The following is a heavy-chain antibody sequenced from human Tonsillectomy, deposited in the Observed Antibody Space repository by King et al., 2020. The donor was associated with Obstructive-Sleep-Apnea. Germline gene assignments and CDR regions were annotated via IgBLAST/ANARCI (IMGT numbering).Heavy chain of an antibody. CDR3: GGNDYGDYGALD. V-gene: IGHV4-34*01. D-gene: IGHD4-17*01. CDR1: GGSFSGFS. Sequence: VQLQQWGAGLLKPSETLSLTCAVSGGSFSGFSWSWIRQPPGKGLEWIGDINDSGSTNYAPSLKSRVTISIDTSKNQLSLKLSSVTAADPAVYYCGGNDYGDYGALDWGQGTLVTVAS. CDR2: INDSGST. J-gene: IGHJ4*02.